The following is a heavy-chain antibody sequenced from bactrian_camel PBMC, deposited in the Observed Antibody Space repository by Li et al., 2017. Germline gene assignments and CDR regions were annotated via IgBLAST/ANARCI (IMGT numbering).Heavy chain of an antibody. J-gene: IGHJ4*01. V-gene: IGHV3S28*01. D-gene: IGHD2*01. CDR3: AASDWARYCSGGPRSYEYKH. CDR1: GFPESIYY. Sequence: QLVESGGGLVQPGGSLRLACAASGFPESIYYIAWVRQAPGKGFEWVSGIDSGGGSTYYADSVKGRFTISQNNAKNTLYLQMNSLKPEDTAMYYCAASDWARYCSGGPRSYEYKHWGHGTQVTVS. CDR2: IDSGGGST.